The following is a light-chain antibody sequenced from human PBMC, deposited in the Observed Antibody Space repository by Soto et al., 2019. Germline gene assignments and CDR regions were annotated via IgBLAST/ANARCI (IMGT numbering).Light chain of an antibody. CDR1: QSVLFSSNNKNY. CDR3: QQYYSIPWT. J-gene: IGKJ1*01. Sequence: DIVMTQSPDSLTVSLGERATINCKSSQSVLFSSNNKNYLAWYQQKPGQPPILLIYWASTRQSGVPDRFSGSGSGTDFTLTINRPQAEDVSVYYCQQYYSIPWTFGQGTKVEIK. V-gene: IGKV4-1*01. CDR2: WAS.